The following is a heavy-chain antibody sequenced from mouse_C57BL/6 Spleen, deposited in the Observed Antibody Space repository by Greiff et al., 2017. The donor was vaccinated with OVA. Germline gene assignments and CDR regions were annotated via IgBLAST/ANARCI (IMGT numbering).Heavy chain of an antibody. CDR2: IDPETGGT. CDR3: TRPYLYYAMDY. D-gene: IGHD5-5*01. V-gene: IGHV1-15*01. CDR1: GYTFTDYE. Sequence: KQSGAELVRPGASVTLSCKASGYTFTDYEMHWVKQTPVHGLEWIGAIDPETGGTAYNQKFKGKAILTADKSSSTAYMELRSLTSEDSAVYYCTRPYLYYAMDYWGQGTSVTVSS. J-gene: IGHJ4*01.